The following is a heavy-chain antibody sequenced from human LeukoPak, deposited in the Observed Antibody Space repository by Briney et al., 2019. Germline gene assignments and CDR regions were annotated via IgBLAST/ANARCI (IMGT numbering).Heavy chain of an antibody. CDR3: ARGYYSSSRFDS. V-gene: IGHV3-74*01. CDR2: VNSDGSTT. Sequence: PGGSLRLSCAASGFPFSNYWMHWVRQAPGQGLVWVSRVNSDGSTTNYADSVKGRFTISRDNAENTLYMRMNSLRPEDTAVYYCARGYYSSSRFDSWGQGTLVTVSS. CDR1: GFPFSNYW. D-gene: IGHD6-13*01. J-gene: IGHJ4*02.